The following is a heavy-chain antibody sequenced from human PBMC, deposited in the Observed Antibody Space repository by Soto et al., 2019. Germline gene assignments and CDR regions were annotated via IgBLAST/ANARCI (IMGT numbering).Heavy chain of an antibody. CDR1: GGSISSYY. D-gene: IGHD1-1*01. V-gene: IGHV4-59*01. Sequence: SETLSLTCTVSGGSISSYYWSWIRQPPGKGLEWIGYIYYSGSTNYNPSLKSRVTISVDTSKNQFSLKLSSVTAADTAVYYCARVPDWHDVGLIDYWGQGTLVTVSS. CDR2: IYYSGST. CDR3: ARVPDWHDVGLIDY. J-gene: IGHJ4*02.